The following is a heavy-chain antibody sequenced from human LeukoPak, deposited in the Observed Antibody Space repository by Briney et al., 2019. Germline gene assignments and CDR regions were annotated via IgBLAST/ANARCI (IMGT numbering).Heavy chain of an antibody. CDR2: IYYSGST. D-gene: IGHD6-13*01. CDR1: GGSISSYY. J-gene: IGHJ5*02. V-gene: IGHV4-59*01. CDR3: ASASQQLVPSGWFDP. Sequence: SSETLSLTCTVSGGSISSYYWSWIRQPPGKGLEWIGYIYYSGSTNYNPSLKSRVTISVDTSKNQSSLKLSSVTAADTAVYYCASASQQLVPSGWFDPWGQGTLVTVSS.